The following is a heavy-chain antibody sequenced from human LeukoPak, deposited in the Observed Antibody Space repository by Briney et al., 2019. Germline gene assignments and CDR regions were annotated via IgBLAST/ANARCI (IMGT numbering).Heavy chain of an antibody. CDR3: AKSLAVAGFDY. CDR1: GFTFNDYA. D-gene: IGHD6-19*01. J-gene: IGHJ4*02. CDR2: ISWNSGNI. Sequence: PGGSLRLSCAASGFTFNDYAMRWVRQVPGKGLEWVSGISWNSGNIGYADSVKGRFTISRDNAKNSLYLQMNSLRPEDTALYYCAKSLAVAGFDYWGQGTLVTVSS. V-gene: IGHV3-9*01.